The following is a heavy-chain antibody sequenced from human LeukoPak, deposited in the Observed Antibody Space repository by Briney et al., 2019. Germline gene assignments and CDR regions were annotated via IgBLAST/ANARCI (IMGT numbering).Heavy chain of an antibody. V-gene: IGHV3-7*01. Sequence: GGSLRLSCAASGFTFSSYWMSWVRQAPGKGLEWVANIKQDGSEKYYVDSVKGRFTISRDNAKNSLYLQMNSQRAEDTAVYYCARDIWFGEFIYYYYGMDVWGQGTTVTVSS. CDR1: GFTFSSYW. CDR2: IKQDGSEK. J-gene: IGHJ6*02. CDR3: ARDIWFGEFIYYYYGMDV. D-gene: IGHD3-10*01.